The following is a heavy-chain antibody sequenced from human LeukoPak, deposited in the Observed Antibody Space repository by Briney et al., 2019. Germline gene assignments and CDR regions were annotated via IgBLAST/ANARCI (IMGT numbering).Heavy chain of an antibody. J-gene: IGHJ4*02. Sequence: PGGSLRLSCAASTFTFSNYWMSWVRQAPGKGLEWVANIKQDGSEQYYVDSVKGRFTISRDNAKNSLHLQKNSLRAEDTAVYYCARGGVWYNSDVFDYWGQGTLVTVSS. CDR2: IKQDGSEQ. CDR3: ARGGVWYNSDVFDY. CDR1: TFTFSNYW. V-gene: IGHV3-7*01. D-gene: IGHD2-8*01.